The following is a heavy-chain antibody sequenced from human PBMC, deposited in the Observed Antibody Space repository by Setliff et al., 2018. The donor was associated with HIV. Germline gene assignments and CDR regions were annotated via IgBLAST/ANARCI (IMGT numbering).Heavy chain of an antibody. Sequence: SETLSLTCVVSGGSINTGGYYWTWIRQVPGKGLEWIGSIYYTGTTNYNPSLKSRAAISVDTSKNQISLKLSSVTAADTAVYYCASLDGSESPYIYYYYMDVWGEGTAVTVSS. CDR2: IYYTGTT. V-gene: IGHV4-31*11. CDR1: GGSINTGGYY. CDR3: ASLDGSESPYIYYYYMDV. J-gene: IGHJ6*03. D-gene: IGHD3-10*01.